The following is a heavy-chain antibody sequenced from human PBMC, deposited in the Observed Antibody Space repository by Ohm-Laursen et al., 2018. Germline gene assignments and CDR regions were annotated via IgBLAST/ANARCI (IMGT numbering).Heavy chain of an antibody. CDR3: NADRSYSTDY. D-gene: IGHD1-26*01. J-gene: IGHJ4*02. CDR1: GFIFRNAC. V-gene: IGHV3-15*01. Sequence: SLRLSCAASGFIFRNACMCWVCQAPGKGLGWVGRVKSKTDGGTTDYAAPVKGRFTISRDDSQNTLYLRMNNLKTEDTVMYYCNADRSYSTDYWGQGTLVTVSS. CDR2: VKSKTDGGTT.